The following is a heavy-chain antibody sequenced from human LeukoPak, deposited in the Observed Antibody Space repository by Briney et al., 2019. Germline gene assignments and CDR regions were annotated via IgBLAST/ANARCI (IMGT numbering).Heavy chain of an antibody. CDR1: GYTFTSYG. J-gene: IGHJ6*03. Sequence: GASVKVSCKASGYTFTSYGISWVRQAPGQGLEWMGWISAYNGNTNYAQKLQGRVTMTTDTSTSTAYMELRSLRSDDTAVYYCARVRGVVPAAIGPYYMDVWGKGTTVTVPS. CDR3: ARVRGVVPAAIGPYYMDV. D-gene: IGHD2-2*02. CDR2: ISAYNGNT. V-gene: IGHV1-18*01.